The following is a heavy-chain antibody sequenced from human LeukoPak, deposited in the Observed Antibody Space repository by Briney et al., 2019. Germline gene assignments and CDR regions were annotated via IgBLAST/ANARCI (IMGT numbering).Heavy chain of an antibody. D-gene: IGHD3-3*01. CDR1: GGSLSGYY. CDR2: INHSGST. J-gene: IGHJ3*02. CDR3: ARTGVTIFGDAFDI. V-gene: IGHV4-34*01. Sequence: PSETLSLTCAVYGGSLSGYYWSWIRQPPGKGLEWIGEINHSGSTNYNPSLKSRVTISVDTSRNQFSLKLSSVTAADTAVYYCARTGVTIFGDAFDIWGQGTMVTVSS.